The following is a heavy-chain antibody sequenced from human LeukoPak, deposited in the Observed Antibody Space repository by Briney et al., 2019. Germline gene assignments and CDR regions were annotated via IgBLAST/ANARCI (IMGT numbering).Heavy chain of an antibody. CDR3: GRDRKLDF. Sequence: GGSLRLSCAASGFTFNNYAMSWVRQAPGKGLEWVSAIGNGGDTKYAVSVKGRFTISRDNSRNTLYLQMNSLRVEDTAIYYCGRDRKLDFWGQGTLVTVSS. J-gene: IGHJ4*02. V-gene: IGHV3-23*01. CDR2: IGNGGDT. CDR1: GFTFNNYA.